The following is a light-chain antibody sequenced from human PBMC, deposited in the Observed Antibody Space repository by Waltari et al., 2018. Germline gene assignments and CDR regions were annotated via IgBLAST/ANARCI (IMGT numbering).Light chain of an antibody. CDR3: QQYNSYPRT. CDR1: QSFSSW. V-gene: IGKV1-5*03. Sequence: DIQMTQSPSTLSASVGDRVTITCRASQSFSSWLAWYQQKPGKAPKLLIYKASSLESGVPSRFSGSESVTEFTLTISSLQPDDFATYYCQQYNSYPRTFGQGTKVEIK. J-gene: IGKJ1*01. CDR2: KAS.